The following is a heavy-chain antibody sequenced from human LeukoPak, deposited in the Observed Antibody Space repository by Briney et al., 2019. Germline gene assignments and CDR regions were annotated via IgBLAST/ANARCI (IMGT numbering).Heavy chain of an antibody. D-gene: IGHD3-10*01. V-gene: IGHV4-59*08. CDR2: ISYSGST. CDR3: ARTPLGYYYGSGTYSYGMDV. J-gene: IGHJ6*02. CDR1: GGSIRNHY. Sequence: SETLSLTCAVSGGSIRNHYWSWIRQPPGKGLEWIGHISYSGSTNYNPSLKSRVTISVDTSKKQFSLKLTYVTAADTAVYYCARTPLGYYYGSGTYSYGMDVWGQGTTVTVSS.